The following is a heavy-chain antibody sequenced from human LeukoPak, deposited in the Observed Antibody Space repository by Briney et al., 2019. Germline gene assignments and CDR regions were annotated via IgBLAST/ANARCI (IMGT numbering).Heavy chain of an antibody. CDR3: ARDGRYYYDSSGYYYYLFDS. D-gene: IGHD3-22*01. CDR2: IIPIFGTA. Sequence: ASVKDSFMASGGTFSRYAISWVRQAPGQGLEWMGGIIPIFGTANYAQKFQGRVTITADESTSTAYMELSSLRSEDTAVYYCARDGRYYYDSSGYYYYLFDSWGQGTLVTVSS. V-gene: IGHV1-69*13. CDR1: GGTFSRYA. J-gene: IGHJ5*01.